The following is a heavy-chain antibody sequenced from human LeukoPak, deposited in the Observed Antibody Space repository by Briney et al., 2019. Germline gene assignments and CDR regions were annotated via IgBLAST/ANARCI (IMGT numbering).Heavy chain of an antibody. CDR3: AAGSYYDGSGYYYQTRYYYYMDV. CDR2: IFVGSGNT. D-gene: IGHD3-22*01. J-gene: IGHJ6*03. CDR1: GFTFTSSA. V-gene: IGHV1-58*02. Sequence: SVNVSCKASGFTFTSSAMQWVRQARGQRLEWIGWIFVGSGNTNYEQKFQERVTITRDMSTSTAYMELSSLRSEDTAVYYCAAGSYYDGSGYYYQTRYYYYMDVWGKGTTVTVSS.